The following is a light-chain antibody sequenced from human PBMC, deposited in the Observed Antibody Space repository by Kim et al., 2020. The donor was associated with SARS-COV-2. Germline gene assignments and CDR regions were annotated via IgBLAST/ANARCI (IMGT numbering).Light chain of an antibody. CDR2: DAS. CDR3: QQRSNWPPALT. V-gene: IGKV3-11*01. CDR1: QSVDPY. J-gene: IGKJ4*01. Sequence: PGERATLSCRASQSVDPYLAWYQQRPGQGPRLLIYDASNRATGIPDRFSGSGSGTDFTLTISSLESEDFAVYYCQQRSNWPPALTFGGGTKVDIK.